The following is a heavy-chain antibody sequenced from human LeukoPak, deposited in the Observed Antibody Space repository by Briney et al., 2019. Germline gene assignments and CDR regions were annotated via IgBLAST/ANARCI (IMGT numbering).Heavy chain of an antibody. Sequence: GGSLRLSCAASEFIFSSYGMHWVRQAPGQGLEWVAVISYDGSNKYYADSVKGRFTISRDNSKNTLYLQMNSLRAEDTAVYYCAKQREGISWSPDYWGQGTLVTVSS. V-gene: IGHV3-30*18. CDR1: EFIFSSYG. J-gene: IGHJ4*02. CDR3: AKQREGISWSPDY. D-gene: IGHD6-13*01. CDR2: ISYDGSNK.